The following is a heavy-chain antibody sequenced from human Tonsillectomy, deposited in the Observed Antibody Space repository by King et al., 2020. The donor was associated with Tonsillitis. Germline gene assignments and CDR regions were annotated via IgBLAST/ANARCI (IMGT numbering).Heavy chain of an antibody. CDR2: IYPGDSDT. D-gene: IGHD1-26*01. J-gene: IGHJ6*03. V-gene: IGHV5-51*01. CDR3: VRHEWEQLSNYYQYYMDV. Sequence: VQLVESGAEVKEPGKSLTISCKASGYIFTSYWIGWVRQMPGRGLEWMGSIYPGDSDTRYSPSFQGQVTISADKSISTAYLQWSSLKASDTAMYYWVRHEWEQLSNYYQYYMDVWGKGTTVTVSS. CDR1: GYIFTSYW.